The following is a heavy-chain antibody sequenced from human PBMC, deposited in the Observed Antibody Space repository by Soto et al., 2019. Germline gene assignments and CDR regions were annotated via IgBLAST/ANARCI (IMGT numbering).Heavy chain of an antibody. V-gene: IGHV3-33*01. D-gene: IGHD1-26*01. CDR3: ARDFPRGSSGLY. CDR2: ICYDGSNK. CDR1: GFTFSSYG. Sequence: PGGSLRLSCAASGFTFSSYGMHWVRQAPGKGLEWVAVICYDGSNKYYADSVKGRFTISRDNSKNTLYLQMNSLRDEDTAVYYCARDFPRGSSGLYWGQGTLVTVSS. J-gene: IGHJ4*02.